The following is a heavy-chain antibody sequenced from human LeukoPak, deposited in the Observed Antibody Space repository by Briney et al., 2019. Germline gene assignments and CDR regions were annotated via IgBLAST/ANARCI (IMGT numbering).Heavy chain of an antibody. CDR1: GFTFSSYA. CDR3: AAVGSGSYWVHPYYFDY. V-gene: IGHV3-23*01. J-gene: IGHJ4*02. D-gene: IGHD1-26*01. CDR2: ISGSGGST. Sequence: QAGGSLRLSCAASGFTFSSYAMSWVRQAPGKGLEWVSAISGSGGSTYYADSVKGRFTISRDNSKNTLYLQMNSLRAEDTAVYYCAAVGSGSYWVHPYYFDYWGQGTLVTVSS.